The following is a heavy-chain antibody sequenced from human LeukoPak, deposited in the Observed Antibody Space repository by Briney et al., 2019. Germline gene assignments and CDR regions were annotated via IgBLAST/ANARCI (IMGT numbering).Heavy chain of an antibody. Sequence: GRSLRLSCEASGFNFSSYAMHWVRQAPGKGLEWVAVISYDGSNKYYADSVKGRFTISRDNSKNTLYLQMNSLRAEDTAVYYCARDNVVVVPAAKEANWFDPWGQGTLVTVSS. CDR3: ARDNVVVVPAAKEANWFDP. CDR1: GFNFSSYA. J-gene: IGHJ5*02. D-gene: IGHD2-2*01. V-gene: IGHV3-30-3*01. CDR2: ISYDGSNK.